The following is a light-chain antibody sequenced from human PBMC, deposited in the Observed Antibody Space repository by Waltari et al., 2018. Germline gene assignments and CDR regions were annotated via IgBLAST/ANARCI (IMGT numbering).Light chain of an antibody. J-gene: IGLJ1*01. CDR1: SSDVGSYNY. Sequence: QSALTQPASVSGSPGQSITVSCTGTSSDVGSYNYVSWYQQHPGKAPKLLIYGVRHRPSGVSNRFSGSKPGNTASLTISGLQAEDEADYYCTSYTTGRTYVFGTGTKVTVL. V-gene: IGLV2-14*03. CDR2: GVR. CDR3: TSYTTGRTYV.